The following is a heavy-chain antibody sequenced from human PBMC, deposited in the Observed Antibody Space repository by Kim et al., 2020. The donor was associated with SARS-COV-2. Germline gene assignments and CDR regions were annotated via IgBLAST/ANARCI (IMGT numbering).Heavy chain of an antibody. V-gene: IGHV4-31*03. CDR1: GGSISSGGYY. J-gene: IGHJ3*02. Sequence: SETLSLTCTVSGGSISSGGYYWSWIRQHPGKGLEWIGYIYYSGSTYYNPSLKSRVTISVDTSKNQFSLKLSSVTAADTAVYYCARARVGTMIVVVIGAFDIWGQGTMVTVSS. CDR3: ARARVGTMIVVVIGAFDI. D-gene: IGHD3-22*01. CDR2: IYYSGST.